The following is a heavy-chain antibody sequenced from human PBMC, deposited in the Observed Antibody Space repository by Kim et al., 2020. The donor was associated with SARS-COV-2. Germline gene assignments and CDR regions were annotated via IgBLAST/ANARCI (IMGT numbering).Heavy chain of an antibody. J-gene: IGHJ4*02. CDR1: GGSISSSRYY. Sequence: SETLSLTCSVSGGSISSSRYYWGWIREPPGKGLEWIGSVYYSGSAYYTPSLKSRVTISVDTSYNHFSLKMRSVTAADTAVYYCGRHDSEKGSGSYPVDDWGQGTLVTVSS. CDR3: GRHDSEKGSGSYPVDD. V-gene: IGHV4-39*01. CDR2: VYYSGSA. D-gene: IGHD3-10*01.